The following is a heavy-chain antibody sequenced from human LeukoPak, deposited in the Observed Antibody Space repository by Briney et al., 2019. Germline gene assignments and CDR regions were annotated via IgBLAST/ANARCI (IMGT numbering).Heavy chain of an antibody. Sequence: PSETLSLTCTVSGGSISTTDYYWGWIRQPPGKGLEWIGHIYTSVSTNYNPSLKSRVTMSVDTSKNQFSLKLSSVTAADTAVYYCARGPTGDYAFDIWGQGTMVTVSS. CDR2: IYTSVST. CDR3: ARGPTGDYAFDI. D-gene: IGHD4-17*01. CDR1: GGSISTTDYY. J-gene: IGHJ3*02. V-gene: IGHV4-61*05.